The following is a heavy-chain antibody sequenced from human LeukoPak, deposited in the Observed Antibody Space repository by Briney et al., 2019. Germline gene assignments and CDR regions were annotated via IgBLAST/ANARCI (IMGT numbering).Heavy chain of an antibody. CDR2: ISYDGSNK. J-gene: IGHJ6*02. Sequence: GRSLRLSCAASGFTFSSYAMHWVRQAPGKGLERVAVISYDGSNKYYADSVKGRFTISSDNSKNTLYLQMNSLRAEDTAVYYCASAPWYCSGGSCYKYYYYGMDVWGQGTTVTVSS. D-gene: IGHD2-15*01. V-gene: IGHV3-30-3*01. CDR3: ASAPWYCSGGSCYKYYYYGMDV. CDR1: GFTFSSYA.